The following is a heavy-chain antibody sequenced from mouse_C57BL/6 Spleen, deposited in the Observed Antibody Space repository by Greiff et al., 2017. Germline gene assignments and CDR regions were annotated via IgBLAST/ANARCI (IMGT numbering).Heavy chain of an antibody. V-gene: IGHV1-54*01. CDR1: GYAFTNYL. CDR3: ARLRVAY. CDR2: INPGSGGT. Sequence: QVQLQQSGAELVRPGTSVKVSCKASGYAFTNYLLEWVKQRPGQGLEWIGVINPGSGGTNYNEKFKGKATLTADKSSSTAYMQLSSLTSEDSAVYFCARLRVAYWGQGTLVTVSA. J-gene: IGHJ3*01.